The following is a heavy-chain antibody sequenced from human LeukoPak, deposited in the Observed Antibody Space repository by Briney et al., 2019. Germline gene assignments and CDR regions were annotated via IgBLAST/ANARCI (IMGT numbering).Heavy chain of an antibody. CDR1: GGTFSSYA. V-gene: IGHV1-69*05. D-gene: IGHD2-2*01. Sequence: SVKVSCKASGGTFSSYAISWVRQAPGQGLEWMGGIIPIFGTANYAQKFQGRVTITTDESTSTAYMELSSLRSEDTAVYYCASAIGSTSLSNWFDPWGQGTLVTVSS. CDR2: IIPIFGTA. CDR3: ASAIGSTSLSNWFDP. J-gene: IGHJ5*02.